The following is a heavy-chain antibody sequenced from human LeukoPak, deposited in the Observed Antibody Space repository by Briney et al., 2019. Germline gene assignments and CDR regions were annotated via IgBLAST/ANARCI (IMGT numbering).Heavy chain of an antibody. D-gene: IGHD2-21*02. Sequence: GGSLRLSRSASVFNFRNFVMLWLRQAPGKGLDYVAVISYDGKSTYHADSVKGRFTNSRDNSKNTLYLQMNSLRAEDPAVYYCAPAGKVTVGLVYWGQGTLVTVSS. J-gene: IGHJ4*02. V-gene: IGHV3-30*04. CDR1: VFNFRNFV. CDR3: APAGKVTVGLVY. CDR2: ISYDGKST.